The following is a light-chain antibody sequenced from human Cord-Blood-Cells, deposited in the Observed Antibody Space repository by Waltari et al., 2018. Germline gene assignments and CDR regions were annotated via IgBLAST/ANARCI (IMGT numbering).Light chain of an antibody. J-gene: IGLJ3*02. CDR2: DVS. CDR3: SSYTSSSTWV. Sequence: QSALTQPASVSGSPGQSITISCPGTSSDVGGYNYVSWYQQHPGKAPKLMIYDVSKRRSGVSTRFSGSRSGNTASLTISGLQAEDEADYYCSSYTSSSTWVFGGGTKLTVL. V-gene: IGLV2-14*01. CDR1: SSDVGGYNY.